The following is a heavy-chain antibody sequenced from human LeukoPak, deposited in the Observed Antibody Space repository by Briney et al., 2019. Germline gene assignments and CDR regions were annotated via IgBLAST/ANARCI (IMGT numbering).Heavy chain of an antibody. J-gene: IGHJ5*02. Sequence: ASVTVSCKASGGTFSSYAISWVRQAPGQGLEWMGGIIPILGTANYAQKFQGRVTITADESTSTAYMELSSLSSGDKAVYYYASSPYCSSTSGYTRWFDPWGQGTLVTVS. CDR2: IIPILGTA. D-gene: IGHD2-2*02. CDR3: ASSPYCSSTSGYTRWFDP. CDR1: GGTFSSYA. V-gene: IGHV1-69*13.